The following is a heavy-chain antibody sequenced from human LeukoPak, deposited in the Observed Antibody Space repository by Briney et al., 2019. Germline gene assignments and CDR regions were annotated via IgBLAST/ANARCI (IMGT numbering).Heavy chain of an antibody. CDR3: TRGRAPGD. Sequence: ASVKVSCKASGYTFTNNDINWVRQATGQGIEWMGWVSPDSGDTGYAPNFRGRVTMTTDTSINTAYMELTSLPSEDPAIYYCTRGRAPGDWGKGTLVTVSS. CDR1: GYTFTNND. V-gene: IGHV1-8*01. D-gene: IGHD2-8*02. J-gene: IGHJ4*02. CDR2: VSPDSGDT.